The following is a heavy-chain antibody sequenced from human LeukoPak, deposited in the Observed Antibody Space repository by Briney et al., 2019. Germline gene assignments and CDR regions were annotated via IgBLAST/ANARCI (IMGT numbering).Heavy chain of an antibody. CDR2: IKQDGSEK. CDR3: ARVRGSYWSDY. V-gene: IGHV3-7*01. Sequence: GGSLRLSCAASGFTFSSYWMSWVRQAPGKGLEWVANIKQDGSEKYYVDSVKGRFTISRDNTKNSLYVQMNSLRAEDTAVYYCARVRGSYWSDYWGQGALVTVSS. CDR1: GFTFSSYW. J-gene: IGHJ4*02. D-gene: IGHD1-26*01.